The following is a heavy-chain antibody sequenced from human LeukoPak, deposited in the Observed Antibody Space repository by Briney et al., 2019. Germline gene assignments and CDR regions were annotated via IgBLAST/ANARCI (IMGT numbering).Heavy chain of an antibody. D-gene: IGHD3-22*01. Sequence: GGSLRLSCAAPGFTFSSYAINWVRQAPGKGLEWVSIISGSGGSTYYADSVKGRFTISRDNSKNTLYLQMNSLRAEDTAVYYCAKPSRSGYYGPMGAFDIWGQGTMVTVSS. CDR1: GFTFSSYA. V-gene: IGHV3-23*01. CDR3: AKPSRSGYYGPMGAFDI. CDR2: ISGSGGST. J-gene: IGHJ3*02.